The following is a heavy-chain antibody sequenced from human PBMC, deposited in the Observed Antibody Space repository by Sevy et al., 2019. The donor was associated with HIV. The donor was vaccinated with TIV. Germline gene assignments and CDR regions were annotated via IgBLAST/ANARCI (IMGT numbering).Heavy chain of an antibody. D-gene: IGHD2-8*01. CDR2: LSFGCGEI. CDR1: EFTFSKYS. V-gene: IGHV3-23*01. J-gene: IGHJ4*02. CDR3: AREGCTKPHDY. Sequence: AGSLRLSCAASEFTFSKYSMSWVRQPPGKGLEWVSTLSFGCGEINYADSVKGRFTISRDNSKSSVYLQMNNLRPEDTAVYYCAREGCTKPHDYWGQGTLVTVSS.